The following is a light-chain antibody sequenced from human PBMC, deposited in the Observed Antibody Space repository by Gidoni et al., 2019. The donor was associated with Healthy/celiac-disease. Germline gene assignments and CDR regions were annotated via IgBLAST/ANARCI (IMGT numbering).Light chain of an antibody. CDR2: GAS. CDR3: QQYNNWPRWT. J-gene: IGKJ1*01. Sequence: EIVMTQSPATLSVSPGERATLSRRASQSVSSNLAWYQQKPGQAPRLLSYGASTRATGIPARFSGSGSGTEFTLTISSLQSEDFAVYYCQQYNNWPRWTFGQGTKVEIK. CDR1: QSVSSN. V-gene: IGKV3-15*01.